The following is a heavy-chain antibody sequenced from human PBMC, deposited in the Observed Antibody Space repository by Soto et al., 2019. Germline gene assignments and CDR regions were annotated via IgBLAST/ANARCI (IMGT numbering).Heavy chain of an antibody. CDR2: INAGNGNT. CDR1: GYTFTSYA. CDR3: ARDHIPGNYYYGMDV. Sequence: ASVKVSCKASGYTFTSYAMHWVRQAPGQRLEWMGWINAGNGNTKYSQKFQGRVTITRDTSASTAYMELSSLRSEDTAVYYCARDHIPGNYYYGMDVWGQGTTVTVSS. V-gene: IGHV1-3*01. J-gene: IGHJ6*02.